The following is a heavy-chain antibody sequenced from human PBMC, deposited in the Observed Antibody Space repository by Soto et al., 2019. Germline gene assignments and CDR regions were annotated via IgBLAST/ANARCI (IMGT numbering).Heavy chain of an antibody. D-gene: IGHD1-26*01. CDR3: ARGLLGATKA. V-gene: IGHV4-34*01. CDR2: INHSGST. CDR1: GFTFSSYS. Sequence: PGGSLRLSCAASGFTFSSYSMNWVRQAPGKGLEWIGEINHSGSTNYNPSLKSRVTISVDTSKNQFSLKLSSVTAADTAVYYCARGLLGATKAWGQGTLGTVSS. J-gene: IGHJ5*02.